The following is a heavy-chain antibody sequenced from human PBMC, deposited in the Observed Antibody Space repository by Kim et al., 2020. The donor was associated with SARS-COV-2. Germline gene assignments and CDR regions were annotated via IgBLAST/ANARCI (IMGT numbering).Heavy chain of an antibody. CDR1: GFSLSTSGVG. J-gene: IGHJ6*03. Sequence: SGPTLVNPTQTLTLTCTFSGFSLSTSGVGVGWIRQPPGKALEWLARIDWDDDKYYNTSLKTRLTISKDTSKNQVVLTMTNMDPVDTATYYCARLRGTGTTRSQSYVYYLDVWGKGTTVTVSS. CDR3: ARLRGTGTTRSQSYVYYLDV. V-gene: IGHV2-70*12. CDR2: IDWDDDK. D-gene: IGHD1-7*01.